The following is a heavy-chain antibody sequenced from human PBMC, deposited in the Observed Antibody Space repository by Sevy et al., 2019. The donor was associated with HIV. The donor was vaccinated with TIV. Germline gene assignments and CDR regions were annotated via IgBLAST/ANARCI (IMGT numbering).Heavy chain of an antibody. D-gene: IGHD6-13*01. V-gene: IGHV4-59*01. CDR1: GGSISSYY. Sequence: SETLSLTCTVSGGSISSYYWSWIRQPPGKGLEWFGYIYDSGSTNYNPSLKSRVTISVDTSKNQFSLKLGSVTAADTAVYYCARQQLTLVIDYWGQGTLVTVSS. CDR2: IYDSGST. CDR3: ARQQLTLVIDY. J-gene: IGHJ4*02.